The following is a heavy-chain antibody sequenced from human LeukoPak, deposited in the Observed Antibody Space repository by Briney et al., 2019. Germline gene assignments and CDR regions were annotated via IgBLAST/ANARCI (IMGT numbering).Heavy chain of an antibody. J-gene: IGHJ6*04. Sequence: EASVKVSCKASGGTFSSYAISWVRQAPGQGLEWMGEIIPILGTANYAQKFQGRVTITADESTSTAYMELSSLRSEDTAVYYCARSVGYYYGSGSLYYYGMDVWGKGTTVTVSS. CDR3: ARSVGYYYGSGSLYYYGMDV. CDR1: GGTFSSYA. D-gene: IGHD3-10*01. V-gene: IGHV1-69*01. CDR2: IIPILGTA.